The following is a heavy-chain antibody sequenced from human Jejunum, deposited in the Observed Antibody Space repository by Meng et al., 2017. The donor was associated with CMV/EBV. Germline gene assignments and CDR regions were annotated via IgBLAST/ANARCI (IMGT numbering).Heavy chain of an antibody. CDR1: KF. CDR3: ASRSKYDSSVYYYMAYDI. Sequence: KFISWVRQTPGRWLEWLSTIYSGDLSYYADSVRGRFTISTDNLKNIVYLQMNSLSAEDTAVYYCASRSKYDSSVYYYMAYDIWGQGTKVTVSS. CDR2: IYSGDLS. V-gene: IGHV3-53*01. J-gene: IGHJ3*02. D-gene: IGHD3-22*01.